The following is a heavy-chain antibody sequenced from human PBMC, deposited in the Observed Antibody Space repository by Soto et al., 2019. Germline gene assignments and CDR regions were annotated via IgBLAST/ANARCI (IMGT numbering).Heavy chain of an antibody. CDR3: ARVDIAVVPSTTFDY. Sequence: QLQLQESGPGLVKPSETLSLTCTVSGGSISSISYYWGWIRQPPGKGLEWIGSIKYSGHTFYNPSLKSRVTMSVDTSKNQFSLRLSSVTAAETAVYYCARVDIAVVPSTTFDYCGQGTLVTVSS. D-gene: IGHD2-2*01. CDR1: GGSISSISYY. CDR2: IKYSGHT. V-gene: IGHV4-39*01. J-gene: IGHJ4*02.